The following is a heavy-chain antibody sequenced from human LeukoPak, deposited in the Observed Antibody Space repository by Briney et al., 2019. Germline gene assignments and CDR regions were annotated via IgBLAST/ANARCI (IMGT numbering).Heavy chain of an antibody. Sequence: GGSLRLSCAASGFTFSSYGMHWFRQAPGKGLEWVAVIWHDGSNKYYADSVKGRFTVSRDNSKNTLYLQMNSLRAEDTAVYYCANNFDYWGQGTLVTVSS. J-gene: IGHJ4*02. CDR3: ANNFDY. CDR2: IWHDGSNK. CDR1: GFTFSSYG. V-gene: IGHV3-33*03.